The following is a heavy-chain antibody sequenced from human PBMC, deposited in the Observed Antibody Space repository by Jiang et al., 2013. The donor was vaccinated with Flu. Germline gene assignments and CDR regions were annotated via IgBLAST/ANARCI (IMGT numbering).Heavy chain of an antibody. Sequence: QLVESGAEVKKPGSSVKVSCKASGGSFSSYAISWVRQAPGQGLEWMGRIMPIFGTTNYAQKFQGRVTITADESTSADESTSTAYMDLSDLKAEDTAVYFCARAIGGYSYGYIQNWGQGTLVTVSS. J-gene: IGHJ4*02. D-gene: IGHD5-18*01. CDR1: GGSFSSYA. CDR2: IMPIFGTT. CDR3: ARAIGGYSYGYIQN. V-gene: IGHV1-69*01.